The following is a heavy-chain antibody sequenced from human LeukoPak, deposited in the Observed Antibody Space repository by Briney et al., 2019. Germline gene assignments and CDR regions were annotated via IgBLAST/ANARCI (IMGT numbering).Heavy chain of an antibody. J-gene: IGHJ4*02. CDR3: ARDTYGSESYSAQY. V-gene: IGHV3-66*01. Sequence: GGSLRLSCAASGFSVSSNYMSWVRQAPGKGLEWVSVIYSGGSTYYADSVKGRFSISRDNSKNTLYLQMNSLRAEDTAVYYCARDTYGSESYSAQYWGQGTLVTVSS. CDR1: GFSVSSNY. CDR2: IYSGGST. D-gene: IGHD3-10*01.